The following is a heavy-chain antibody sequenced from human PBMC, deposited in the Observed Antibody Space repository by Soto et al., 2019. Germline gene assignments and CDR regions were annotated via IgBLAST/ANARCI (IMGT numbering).Heavy chain of an antibody. Sequence: EVQLVESGGGLVKPGGSLTLSCAASGFTFSISTMNWVGQAPGKRLEWVSSISSGTTYFYYADSVKGRFSISRDNAKHSLYLQMNSLRVEDTAVYYCARGDGTGLHSSGWSPRFWGQGTLVTVSS. J-gene: IGHJ4*02. V-gene: IGHV3-21*01. CDR2: ISSGTTYF. CDR3: ARGDGTGLHSSGWSPRF. CDR1: GFTFSIST. D-gene: IGHD6-13*01.